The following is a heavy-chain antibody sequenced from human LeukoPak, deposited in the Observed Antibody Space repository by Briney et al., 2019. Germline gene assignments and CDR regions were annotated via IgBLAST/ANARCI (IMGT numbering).Heavy chain of an antibody. Sequence: SETLSLTCTVSGGSISSYYWSWIRQPPGKGLEWIGYIYYSGSTNYNPSLKSRVTISVDTSKNQFSLKLSSVTADDTAVYYCARGGTRSPRNWFDPWGQGTLVTVSS. CDR1: GGSISSYY. D-gene: IGHD1-14*01. V-gene: IGHV4-59*01. CDR3: ARGGTRSPRNWFDP. J-gene: IGHJ5*02. CDR2: IYYSGST.